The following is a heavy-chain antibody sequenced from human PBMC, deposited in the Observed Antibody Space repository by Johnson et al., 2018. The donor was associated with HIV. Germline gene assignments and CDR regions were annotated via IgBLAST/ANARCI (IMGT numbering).Heavy chain of an antibody. D-gene: IGHD6-13*01. V-gene: IGHV3-23*04. J-gene: IGHJ3*02. CDR1: GFTFSSYA. CDR3: ASLGYSSSWDYDGFDI. Sequence: EVQLVESGGGLVQPGGSLRLSCAASGFTFSSYAMSWVRQAPGKGLEWVSGISGSGGSTYYADSVKGRFTITRDNSKNTLYLQMNSQRAEDTAVYYCASLGYSSSWDYDGFDIWGRGTMVTVAS. CDR2: ISGSGGST.